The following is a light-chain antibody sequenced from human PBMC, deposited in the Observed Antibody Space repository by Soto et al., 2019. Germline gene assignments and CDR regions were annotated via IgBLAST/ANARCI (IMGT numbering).Light chain of an antibody. CDR2: GNS. CDR3: QSYDRSLSGSGV. CDR1: SSNIGAGYE. J-gene: IGLJ1*01. Sequence: QSVLTQPPSVSGAPGQRVTISCTGSSSNIGAGYEVLWYQQLPGTVPKLLIYGNSNRPSGVPDRFSGSKSGTSASLAITGLQAEDEADYYCQSYDRSLSGSGVFGTGTKVTVL. V-gene: IGLV1-40*01.